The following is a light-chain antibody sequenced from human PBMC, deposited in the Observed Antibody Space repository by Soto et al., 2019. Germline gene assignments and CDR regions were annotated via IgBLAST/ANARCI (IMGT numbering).Light chain of an antibody. CDR3: QQYNNWPV. Sequence: EIVLTQSPATLSLSPGERATLFCRASQSVSSYFAWYQQKPGQAPNLLIYDASNRATGIPARFSGSGSGTEFTLTISSLQSEDFAVYYCQQYNNWPVFGQGTKVDI. V-gene: IGKV3-11*01. J-gene: IGKJ1*01. CDR2: DAS. CDR1: QSVSSY.